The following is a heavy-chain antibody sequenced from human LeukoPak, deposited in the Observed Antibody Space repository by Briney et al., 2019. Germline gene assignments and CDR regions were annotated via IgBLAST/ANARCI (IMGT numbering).Heavy chain of an antibody. CDR2: LYYSEST. D-gene: IGHD3-22*01. CDR1: GYSISSGYD. J-gene: IGHJ4*02. Sequence: PSETLSLTCIVSGYSISSGYDWAWIRQPPGKGLEWIGSLYYSESTYSNPSLKSRVTISADTSKNQFSLKLSSVTAADTAVYYCVRGVADSSGYYGEDFWGQGTLVTVSS. CDR3: VRGVADSSGYYGEDF. V-gene: IGHV4-38-2*02.